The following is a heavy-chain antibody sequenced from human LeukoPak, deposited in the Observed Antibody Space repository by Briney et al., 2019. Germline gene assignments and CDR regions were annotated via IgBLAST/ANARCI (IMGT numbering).Heavy chain of an antibody. V-gene: IGHV3-74*01. D-gene: IGHD3-22*01. Sequence: QAGGSLRLSCAASGFTFSSYWMHWVRQAPGKGLVWVSRINSDGSSTSYADSVKGRFTISRDNAKNTLYLQMNSLRAEDTAVYYCARVASQYYYDSFPKDHFDYWGQGTLVTVSS. J-gene: IGHJ4*02. CDR2: INSDGSST. CDR3: ARVASQYYYDSFPKDHFDY. CDR1: GFTFSSYW.